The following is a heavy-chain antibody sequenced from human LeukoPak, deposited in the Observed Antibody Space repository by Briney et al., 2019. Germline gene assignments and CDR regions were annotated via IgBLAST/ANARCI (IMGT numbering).Heavy chain of an antibody. CDR3: ARDQGVLDSSGYTNWFDP. Sequence: GGALRLSRAASGFTFSSYIMNWVRQAPGKGLEWVSSISSSSSYIYYADAVKGRFTISRDNAKNSLYLQMNSLRAEDTAVYYCARDQGVLDSSGYTNWFDPWGQGTLVTVSS. D-gene: IGHD3-22*01. CDR1: GFTFSSYI. J-gene: IGHJ5*02. CDR2: ISSSSSYI. V-gene: IGHV3-21*01.